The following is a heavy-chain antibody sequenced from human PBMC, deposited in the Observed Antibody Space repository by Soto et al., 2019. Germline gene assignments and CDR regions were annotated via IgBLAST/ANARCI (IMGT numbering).Heavy chain of an antibody. V-gene: IGHV1-69*01. CDR1: GGLFSSYA. CDR3: ERGGSGYVWFNEF. CDR2: IIPVFDTV. J-gene: IGHJ4*02. D-gene: IGHD3-22*01. Sequence: QEQLVQSGAEVKKSGSSVKVSCKDTGGLFSSYAVSWVRQAPGQGLEWMGGIIPVFDTVYYAQKFQGRVTITADESTNTAYMELSSLRSEDTAMYYCERGGSGYVWFNEFWGQGTLVTVSS.